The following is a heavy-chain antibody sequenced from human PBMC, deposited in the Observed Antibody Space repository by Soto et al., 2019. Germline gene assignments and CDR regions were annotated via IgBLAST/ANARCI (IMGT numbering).Heavy chain of an antibody. CDR2: INPSGGST. Sequence: ASVKVSCKASGYTFTSYYMHWVRQAPGQGLEWMGIINPSGGSTSYAQKFQGRVTMTRDTSTSTVYMELSSLRSEDTAVYYCARDYPVDYYDSSGTLDYWGQGTLVTVSS. CDR1: GYTFTSYY. J-gene: IGHJ4*02. V-gene: IGHV1-46*01. D-gene: IGHD3-22*01. CDR3: ARDYPVDYYDSSGTLDY.